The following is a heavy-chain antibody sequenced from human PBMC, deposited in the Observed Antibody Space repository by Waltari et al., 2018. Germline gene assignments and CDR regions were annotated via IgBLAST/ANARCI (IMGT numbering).Heavy chain of an antibody. D-gene: IGHD1-26*01. V-gene: IGHV5-51*01. CDR1: GYSFTSYW. CDR3: AMRVLELLPWGYGAFVI. Sequence: EVQLVQSGAEVKKPGESLKISCKGSGYSFTSYWIGWVRQMPGTVRVWIGFVYTSVSDTAYSRSFQGQVTISADKSISSADLEWSRLKGSDAALDYGAMRVLELLPWGYGAFVIWGQGTMVTVSS. J-gene: IGHJ3*02. CDR2: VYTSVSDT.